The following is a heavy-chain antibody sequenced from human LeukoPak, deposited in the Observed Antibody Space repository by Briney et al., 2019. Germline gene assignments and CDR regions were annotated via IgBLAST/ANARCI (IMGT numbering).Heavy chain of an antibody. J-gene: IGHJ6*02. CDR3: ARTVVVPAAMRGYYYYYGMDV. CDR1: GGSISSSSYY. D-gene: IGHD2-2*01. CDR2: IYYSGST. Sequence: KPSETLSLTCTVSGGSISSSSYYWGWIRQPPGKGLEWIGSIYYSGSTYYNPSLKSRVTISVDTSKNQFSLKLSSVTAADTAVYYCARTVVVPAAMRGYYYYYGMDVWGQGTTVTVSS. V-gene: IGHV4-39*07.